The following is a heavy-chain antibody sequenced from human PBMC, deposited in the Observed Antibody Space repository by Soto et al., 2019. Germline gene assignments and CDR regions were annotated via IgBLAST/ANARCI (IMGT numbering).Heavy chain of an antibody. Sequence: ASVKVSCKASGYTFAGYYMHWVRQAPGQGLEWMGWINPNSGGTNYAQKFQGRVTMTRDTSISTAYMELSRLRSDDTAVYYCARGLFTWIQLLPGGYWGQGTLVTVSS. J-gene: IGHJ4*02. CDR2: INPNSGGT. CDR3: ARGLFTWIQLLPGGY. D-gene: IGHD5-18*01. CDR1: GYTFAGYY. V-gene: IGHV1-2*02.